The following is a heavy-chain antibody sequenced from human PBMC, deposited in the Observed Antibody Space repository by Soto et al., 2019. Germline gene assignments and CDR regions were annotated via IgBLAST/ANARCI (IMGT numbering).Heavy chain of an antibody. Sequence: PGGSLRLSCAASGFTFIDSYMSWILRAPGKGLEWVSHIGHSGSTIFYADSVRGRFTISRDNAKSSVYLQMNSLRAEDTAVYYCARVEFYGDYVYFDYWGQGTRVTVSS. J-gene: IGHJ4*02. CDR1: GFTFIDSY. CDR2: IGHSGSTI. D-gene: IGHD4-17*01. V-gene: IGHV3-11*01. CDR3: ARVEFYGDYVYFDY.